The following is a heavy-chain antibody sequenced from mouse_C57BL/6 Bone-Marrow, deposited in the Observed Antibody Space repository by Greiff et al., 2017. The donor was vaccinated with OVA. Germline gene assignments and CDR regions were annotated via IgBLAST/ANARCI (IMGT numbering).Heavy chain of an antibody. CDR3: AREDYYGSSYDAMDY. J-gene: IGHJ4*01. Sequence: QVQLQQPGTELVKPGASVKLSCKASGYTFTSYWMHWVKQGPGQGLEWIGNINPSNGGTNYNEKFKSKATLTVDKSSSTAYMQLSSLTSEDSAVYFCAREDYYGSSYDAMDYWGQGTSVTVSS. V-gene: IGHV1-53*01. CDR1: GYTFTSYW. CDR2: INPSNGGT. D-gene: IGHD1-1*01.